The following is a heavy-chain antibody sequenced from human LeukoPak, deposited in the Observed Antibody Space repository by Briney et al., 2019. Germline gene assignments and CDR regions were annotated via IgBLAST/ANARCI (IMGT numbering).Heavy chain of an antibody. CDR3: GRNYDL. D-gene: IGHD3-3*01. J-gene: IGHJ4*02. CDR2: ISHSGTT. V-gene: IGHV4-34*01. Sequence: SETLSLTCAVYGGSFRGYYWSWIRQPPGRALEWIGDISHSGTTNYNPSLKSRVTISVDKSMNQFSLKLTSVTAADSAVYYCGRNYDLWGQGTLVTVSS. CDR1: GGSFRGYY.